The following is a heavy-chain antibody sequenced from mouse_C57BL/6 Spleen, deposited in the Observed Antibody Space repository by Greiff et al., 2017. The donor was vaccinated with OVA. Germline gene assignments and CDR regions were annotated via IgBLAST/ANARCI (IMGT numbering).Heavy chain of an antibody. V-gene: IGHV1-26*01. CDR1: GYTFTDYY. Sequence: VQLQQSGPELVKPGASVKISCKASGYTFTDYYMNWVKQSHGKSLEWIGDINPNNGGTSYNQKFKGKATLTVDKSSSTAYMELRSLTSEDSAVYYCARYSKVYAMDYWGQGTSVTVSS. CDR2: INPNNGGT. J-gene: IGHJ4*01. D-gene: IGHD2-5*01. CDR3: ARYSKVYAMDY.